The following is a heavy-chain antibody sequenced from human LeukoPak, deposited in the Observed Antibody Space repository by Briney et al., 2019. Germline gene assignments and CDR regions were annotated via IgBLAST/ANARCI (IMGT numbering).Heavy chain of an antibody. CDR3: ARDLSGRGYGYYYYGMDV. CDR1: GYTFTSYY. CDR2: INPSGGST. Sequence: ASVKVSCKASGYTFTSYYMHWVRQAPGQGLEWMGIINPSGGSTSYAQKFQGRVTMNRDRSTSTVYMELSSLRSEDTAVYYCARDLSGRGYGYYYYGMDVWGQGTTVTVSS. D-gene: IGHD5-18*01. V-gene: IGHV1-46*01. J-gene: IGHJ6*02.